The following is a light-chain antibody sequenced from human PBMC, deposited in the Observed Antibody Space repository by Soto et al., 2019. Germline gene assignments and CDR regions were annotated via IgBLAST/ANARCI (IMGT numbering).Light chain of an antibody. J-gene: IGLJ3*02. Sequence: QAVVTQEPSLTVSPGGTVTLTCGSSTGAVTSGHYPYWFQQKPGQAPRTLIYDTSNEHSWTPARFSGSLLGGKAALTLSGAQPEDEAEYYCLLSYSGARPWVFGGGTKVTVL. CDR2: DTS. CDR3: LLSYSGARPWV. V-gene: IGLV7-46*01. CDR1: TGAVTSGHY.